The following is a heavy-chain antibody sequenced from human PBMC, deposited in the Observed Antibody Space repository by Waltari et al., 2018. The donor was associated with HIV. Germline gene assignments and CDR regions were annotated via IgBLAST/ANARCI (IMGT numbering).Heavy chain of an antibody. D-gene: IGHD3-16*02. CDR1: GVSICRSSW. Sequence: QVLLQESAPGLVKLSGTLSPTSAVSGVSICRSSWWRWVRQPPRKGLEWIGEIFHSGTTNYSPSLKSRVTISVDKSKSQLSLRLSSLTAADTAVYYCARNIMVTVGGVISMDVWGKGTTVTVSS. J-gene: IGHJ6*03. CDR3: ARNIMVTVGGVISMDV. V-gene: IGHV4-4*02. CDR2: IFHSGTT.